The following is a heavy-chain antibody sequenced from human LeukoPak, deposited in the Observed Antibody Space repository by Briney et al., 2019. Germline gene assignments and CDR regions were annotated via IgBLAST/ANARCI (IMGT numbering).Heavy chain of an antibody. V-gene: IGHV2-5*01. J-gene: IGHJ6*02. D-gene: IGHD3-9*01. CDR1: GFSVSTNGEG. Sequence: SGPTLVKPTQTLTLTCSFSGFSVSTNGEGVGWIRQPPGKALEWLAVIYWNGDKHYSPSLKTRLTITKDTSKNQVVRIMANMDPVDTATYYCAHSTQHYDTFTGYNYYGMDVWGQGTTVTVSS. CDR3: AHSTQHYDTFTGYNYYGMDV. CDR2: IYWNGDK.